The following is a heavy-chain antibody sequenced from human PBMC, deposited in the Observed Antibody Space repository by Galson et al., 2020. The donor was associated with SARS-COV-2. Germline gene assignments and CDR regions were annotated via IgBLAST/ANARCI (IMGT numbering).Heavy chain of an antibody. D-gene: IGHD3-10*01. CDR1: GFTFSSHW. J-gene: IGHJ4*02. CDR3: ARDQLWFGEF. V-gene: IGHV3-7*01. Sequence: GESLKISCAASGFTFSSHWMSWVRQAPGKGLEWVANIKQDGSEKYYVDSVKGRFTISRDNAKNSLYLQMNSLRAEDTAVYYCARDQLWFGEFWGQGTLVTVSS. CDR2: IKQDGSEK.